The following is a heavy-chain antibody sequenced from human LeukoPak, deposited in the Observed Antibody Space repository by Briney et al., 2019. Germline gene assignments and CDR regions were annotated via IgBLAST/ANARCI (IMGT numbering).Heavy chain of an antibody. CDR3: ARDLDGSGSYYTDY. Sequence: AASVKVSCKASGYTFTIYGISWVRQAPGQGLEWMGWISVNNGKTNYAQRLQGRVTMTTDTSTNTAYMELRSLRSDDTAVYYCARDLDGSGSYYTDYWGQGTLVTVSS. J-gene: IGHJ4*02. CDR2: ISVNNGKT. D-gene: IGHD3-10*01. CDR1: GYTFTIYG. V-gene: IGHV1-18*01.